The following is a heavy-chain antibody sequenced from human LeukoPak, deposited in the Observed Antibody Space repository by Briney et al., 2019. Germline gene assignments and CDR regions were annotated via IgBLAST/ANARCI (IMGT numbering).Heavy chain of an antibody. CDR1: GYTFTNHH. Sequence: ASVKVSCKASGYTFTNHHIGWVRQAPGQGLEWMGWISPYRGNTKFAQKFQGRVTMTTDTSTGTTYMELRGLRPDDTAVYYCARRLGASSWFPLDFWGQGTLVTVSS. J-gene: IGHJ4*02. CDR3: ARRLGASSWFPLDF. V-gene: IGHV1-18*01. D-gene: IGHD6-13*01. CDR2: ISPYRGNT.